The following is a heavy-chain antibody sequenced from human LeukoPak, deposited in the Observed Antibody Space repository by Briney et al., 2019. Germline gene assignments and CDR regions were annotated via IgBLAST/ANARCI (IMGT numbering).Heavy chain of an antibody. CDR2: IKQDGSEK. CDR3: VAGPNPFYFDF. J-gene: IGHJ4*02. CDR1: GFTFSDFW. V-gene: IGHV3-7*01. Sequence: GGSLRLSCAASGFTFSDFWMSWVRLAPGKGLECVANIKQDGSEKNYVDSVKGRFTISRDNAKNSLYLQMNSLRAEDAALYYCVAGPNPFYFDFWGPGTLVIVSS.